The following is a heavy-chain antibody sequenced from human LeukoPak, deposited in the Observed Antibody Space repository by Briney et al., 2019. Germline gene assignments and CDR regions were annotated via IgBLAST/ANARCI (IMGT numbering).Heavy chain of an antibody. CDR2: IGGSGGST. J-gene: IGHJ6*02. V-gene: IGHV3-23*01. CDR3: AKRTATRGHYYYYGMDV. Sequence: GGSLRLSCAASGFTFSSYAMSWVRQAPGKGLEWVSAIGGSGGSTYYADSVKGRFTISRDNSKNTLYLQMNSLRAEDTAVYYCAKRTATRGHYYYYGMDVWGQGTTVTVSS. D-gene: IGHD5-18*01. CDR1: GFTFSSYA.